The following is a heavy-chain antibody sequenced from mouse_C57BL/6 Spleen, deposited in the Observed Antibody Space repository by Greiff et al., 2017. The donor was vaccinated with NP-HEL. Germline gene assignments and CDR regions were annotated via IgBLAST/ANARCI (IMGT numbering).Heavy chain of an antibody. Sequence: EVKLMESGGGLVKPGGSLKLSCAASGFTFSDYGMHWVRQAPEKGLEWVAYISSGSSTIYYADTVKGRFTISRDNAKNTLFLQMTSLRSEDTAMYYCARAMITRAMDYWGQGTSVTVSS. CDR2: ISSGSSTI. V-gene: IGHV5-17*01. D-gene: IGHD2-4*01. CDR1: GFTFSDYG. J-gene: IGHJ4*01. CDR3: ARAMITRAMDY.